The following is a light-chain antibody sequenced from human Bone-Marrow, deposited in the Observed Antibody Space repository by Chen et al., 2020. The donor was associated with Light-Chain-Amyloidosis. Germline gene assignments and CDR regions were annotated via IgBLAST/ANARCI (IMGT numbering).Light chain of an antibody. CDR2: EVS. CDR1: SSDVGVYNY. J-gene: IGLJ3*02. V-gene: IGLV2-8*01. CDR3: SSFAGSDNPLL. Sequence: QSALTQPPSASGSPGQSVTISCTGTSSDVGVYNYVSWYQQHPGKAPKLMIYEVSKRPSGVPGRFSGSKSGNTASLTVSGLQAEDEADYDCSSFAGSDNPLLFGGGTKLTVL.